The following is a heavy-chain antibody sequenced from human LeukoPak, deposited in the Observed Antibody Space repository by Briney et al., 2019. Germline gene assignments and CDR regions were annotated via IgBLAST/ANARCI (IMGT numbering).Heavy chain of an antibody. CDR3: AGNVVVAAFQDNYFDY. CDR1: GGSISSYY. Sequence: PSETLSLTCTVSGGSISSYYWSWIRQPPGKGLEWIGHIYYSGSTNYNPSLKSRVTISVDTSKNQFSLKLSSVTAADTAVYYCAGNVVVAAFQDNYFDYWGQGTLVTVSS. V-gene: IGHV4-59*01. CDR2: IYYSGST. D-gene: IGHD2-15*01. J-gene: IGHJ4*02.